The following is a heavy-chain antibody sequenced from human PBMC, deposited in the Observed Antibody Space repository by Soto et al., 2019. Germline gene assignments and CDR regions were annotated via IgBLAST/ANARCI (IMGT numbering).Heavy chain of an antibody. Sequence: QVQLEQSGAEVKKAGSSVKVSCKTSGGTFRTYGINWLRQAPGHGLEWMGGIVPAYGKADYAQGFQGRVTITADKSTCTAFMELSSLRSEDSAVSYCARSVGVGALYYGMDAWGQGTMVSVSS. CDR2: IVPAYGKA. V-gene: IGHV1-69*06. CDR3: ARSVGVGALYYGMDA. D-gene: IGHD1-26*01. J-gene: IGHJ6*02. CDR1: GGTFRTYG.